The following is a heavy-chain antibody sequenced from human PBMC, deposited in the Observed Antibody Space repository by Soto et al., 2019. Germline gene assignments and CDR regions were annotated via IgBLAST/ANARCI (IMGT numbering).Heavy chain of an antibody. Sequence: ASVKISCKASGYTFTSYYMHWVRQAPGQGLEWMGIINPSGGSTRYAQKFQGRVTMTRDTSTSTVYMELSSLRSEDTAAYYSARVGRNYYYCSGMYVWGQGTTVPVSS. J-gene: IGHJ6*02. V-gene: IGHV1-46*01. CDR1: GYTFTSYY. CDR2: INPSGGST. CDR3: ARVGRNYYYCSGMYV. D-gene: IGHD1-26*01.